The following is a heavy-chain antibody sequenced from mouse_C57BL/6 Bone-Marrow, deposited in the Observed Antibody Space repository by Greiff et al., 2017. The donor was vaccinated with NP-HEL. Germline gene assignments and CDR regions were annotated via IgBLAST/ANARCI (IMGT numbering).Heavy chain of an antibody. V-gene: IGHV1-69*01. D-gene: IGHD1-1*01. CDR3: ARDGGYYGSPFAY. CDR1: GYTFTSYW. CDR2: IDPSDSYT. J-gene: IGHJ3*01. Sequence: VQLQQSGAELVMPGASVKLSCKASGYTFTSYWMHWVKQRPGQGLEWIGEIDPSDSYTNYNQKFKGKSTLTVDKSSSTAYMQLSSLTSEDSAVYYCARDGGYYGSPFAYWGQGTLVTVSA.